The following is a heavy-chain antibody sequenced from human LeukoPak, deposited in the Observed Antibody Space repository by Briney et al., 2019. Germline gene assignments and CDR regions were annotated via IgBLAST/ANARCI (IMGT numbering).Heavy chain of an antibody. CDR3: AKDIGNGDGDY. D-gene: IGHD1-1*01. J-gene: IGHJ4*02. Sequence: GGSLRLSCAASGFTVSSNYMSWVRQAPGKGLEWVSAISGSGGSTYYADSVKGRFTISRDNSKNTLYLQMNSLRAEDTAVYYCAKDIGNGDGDYWGQGTLVTVSS. V-gene: IGHV3-23*01. CDR2: ISGSGGST. CDR1: GFTVSSNY.